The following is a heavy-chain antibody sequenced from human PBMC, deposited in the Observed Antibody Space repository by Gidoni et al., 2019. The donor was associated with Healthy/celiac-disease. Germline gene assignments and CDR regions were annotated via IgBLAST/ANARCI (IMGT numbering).Heavy chain of an antibody. Sequence: QVQLVESGGGVVQPGRSLRLSCAASGSPLSSYALHWVRQAPGKGLEWVAVISYDGSNKYYADSVKGRFTISRDNSKNTLYLQMNSLRAEDTAVYYCARRSLSPVRFLEWNDAFDIWGQGTMVTVSS. CDR1: GSPLSSYA. J-gene: IGHJ3*02. D-gene: IGHD3-3*01. CDR3: ARRSLSPVRFLEWNDAFDI. CDR2: ISYDGSNK. V-gene: IGHV3-30-3*01.